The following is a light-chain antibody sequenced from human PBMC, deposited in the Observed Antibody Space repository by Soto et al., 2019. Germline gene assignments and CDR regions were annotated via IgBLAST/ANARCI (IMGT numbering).Light chain of an antibody. CDR2: EVS. CDR3: RSYTSSSYVV. CDR1: SSDVGGYNY. J-gene: IGLJ2*01. Sequence: QSVLTQPASVSGSPGQSITISCTGTSSDVGGYNYVSWYQQHPGKAPKLMIYEVSNRPSGVSNRFSGSKSGNTASLTISGLQAEDEADYYCRSYTSSSYVVFGGGTKLTVL. V-gene: IGLV2-14*01.